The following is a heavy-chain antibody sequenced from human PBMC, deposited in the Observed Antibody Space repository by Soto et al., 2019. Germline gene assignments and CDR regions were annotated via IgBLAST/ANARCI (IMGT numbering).Heavy chain of an antibody. Sequence: EVQLLESGGGLVQPGGSLRLSCAASGFTFSTYAMSWVRQAPGKGLEWVSTITTSGGNTYYADSVQGRFNISRDNSKNTLYLQMNSLRAEDTAVYYCAGRYCTNGVCYTNYYYYIDVWGKGTTVTVSS. J-gene: IGHJ6*03. CDR3: AGRYCTNGVCYTNYYYYIDV. CDR2: ITTSGGNT. V-gene: IGHV3-23*01. CDR1: GFTFSTYA. D-gene: IGHD2-8*01.